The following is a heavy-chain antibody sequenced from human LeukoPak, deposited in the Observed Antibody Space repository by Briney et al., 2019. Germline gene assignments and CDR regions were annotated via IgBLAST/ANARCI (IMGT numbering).Heavy chain of an antibody. J-gene: IGHJ6*03. CDR1: GFTFSSYA. CDR2: ITGSGGDA. D-gene: IGHD3/OR15-3a*01. Sequence: VQPGGSLRLSCAASGFTFSSYAMSWVRQAPGRGLEWLSSITGSGGDAYYADSVMGRFTISRDNSRNTLYLQMKSLRVEDTAIYYCTKAGHYDVWNGYQASFYYYMDVWGKGTTVTVSS. CDR3: TKAGHYDVWNGYQASFYYYMDV. V-gene: IGHV3-23*01.